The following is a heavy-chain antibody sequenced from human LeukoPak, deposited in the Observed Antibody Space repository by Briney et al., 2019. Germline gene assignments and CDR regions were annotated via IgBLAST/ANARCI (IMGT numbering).Heavy chain of an antibody. Sequence: LPGGSLRLSCAASGFTFSSYAMSWVRQAPGKGLEWASTISGSGGSTYYADPVKGRFTISRDNSKNTLYLQMSSLRAEDTAVYYCARNYYDSSGYYPDAFDIWGQGTMVTVSS. J-gene: IGHJ3*02. CDR3: ARNYYDSSGYYPDAFDI. CDR2: ISGSGGST. D-gene: IGHD3-22*01. V-gene: IGHV3-23*01. CDR1: GFTFSSYA.